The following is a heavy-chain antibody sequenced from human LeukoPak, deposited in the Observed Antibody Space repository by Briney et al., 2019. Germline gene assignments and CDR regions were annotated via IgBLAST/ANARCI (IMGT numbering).Heavy chain of an antibody. D-gene: IGHD3-22*01. Sequence: GGSLRLSCAASGFTFSSYAMHWVRQAPGKGLEWVAVISYDGSNKYYADSVKGRFTISRDNSKNTLYLQMNSLRAEDTAVYYCAREGPGITMIVVVTDYFDYWGQGTLVTVSS. CDR1: GFTFSSYA. J-gene: IGHJ4*02. V-gene: IGHV3-30-3*01. CDR2: ISYDGSNK. CDR3: AREGPGITMIVVVTDYFDY.